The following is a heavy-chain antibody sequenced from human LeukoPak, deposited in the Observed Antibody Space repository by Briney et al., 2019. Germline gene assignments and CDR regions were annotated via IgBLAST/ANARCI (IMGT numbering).Heavy chain of an antibody. Sequence: PSETLSLTCTVSGGSITSGSYYWGWVRQPPGKGLEWVGALSSSGGTPYNPSLKSRVTISVDTSKNQFSLNLSSVTAADTAVYYCARQRNVLLWFGDFDSWGQGTLVTVSS. CDR1: GGSITSGSYY. D-gene: IGHD3-10*01. V-gene: IGHV4-39*01. CDR2: LSSSGGT. CDR3: ARQRNVLLWFGDFDS. J-gene: IGHJ4*02.